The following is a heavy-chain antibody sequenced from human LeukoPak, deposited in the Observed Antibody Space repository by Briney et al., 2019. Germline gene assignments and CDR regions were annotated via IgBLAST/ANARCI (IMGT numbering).Heavy chain of an antibody. J-gene: IGHJ5*02. CDR1: GFTFSNYW. CDR3: IRDFRSADL. Sequence: PGGSLRLSCVASGFTFSNYWMHWVRQPPGKGLVWVSRIYVDGRTTSCADSVKGRFTISRDNAKNTVYLEMNSLSVEDTATYYCIRDFRSADLWGQGTLVTVTS. V-gene: IGHV3-74*01. CDR2: IYVDGRTT.